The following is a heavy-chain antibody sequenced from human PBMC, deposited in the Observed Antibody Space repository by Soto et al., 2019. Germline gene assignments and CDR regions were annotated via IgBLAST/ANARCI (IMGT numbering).Heavy chain of an antibody. V-gene: IGHV3-23*01. J-gene: IGHJ4*02. CDR3: TREIWGGPLDY. Sequence: PGGSLRLSCAASGFTFSTYAMSWVRQAPGKGLEWVSTLSRSGTTYYADSVKGRFTISRDNSKNTLYLQMSSLRAEDTAIYYCTREIWGGPLDYWGQGTLVTVSS. CDR1: GFTFSTYA. D-gene: IGHD3-16*01. CDR2: LSRSGTT.